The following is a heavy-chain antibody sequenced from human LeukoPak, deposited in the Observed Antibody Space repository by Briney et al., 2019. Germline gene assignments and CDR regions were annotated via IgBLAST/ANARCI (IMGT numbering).Heavy chain of an antibody. Sequence: PGGSLRLSCAASGFTFSSYGMHWVRQAPGKGLEWVAVISYDGSNKYYADSVKGRFTISRDNSKNTLYLQMNSLRAEDTAVYYCAKELLLWFGELLRVDAFDIWGQGTMVTVSS. D-gene: IGHD3-10*01. J-gene: IGHJ3*02. CDR1: GFTFSSYG. CDR2: ISYDGSNK. V-gene: IGHV3-30*18. CDR3: AKELLLWFGELLRVDAFDI.